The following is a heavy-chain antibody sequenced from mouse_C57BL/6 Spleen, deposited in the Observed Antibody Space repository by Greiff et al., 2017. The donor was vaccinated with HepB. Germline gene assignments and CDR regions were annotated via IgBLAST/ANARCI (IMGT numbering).Heavy chain of an antibody. CDR3: ARRWTVVGYFDY. D-gene: IGHD1-1*01. J-gene: IGHJ2*01. CDR1: GYAFTNYL. Sequence: QVQLQQSGAELVRPGTSVKVSCKASGYAFTNYLIEWVKQRPGQGLEWIGVINPGSGGTNYNEKFKGKATLTADKSSSTAYMQLSSLTSEDSAVYFCARRWTVVGYFDYWGQGTTLTVSS. CDR2: INPGSGGT. V-gene: IGHV1-54*01.